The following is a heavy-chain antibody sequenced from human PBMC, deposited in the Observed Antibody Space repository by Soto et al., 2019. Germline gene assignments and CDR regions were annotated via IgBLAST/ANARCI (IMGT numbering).Heavy chain of an antibody. J-gene: IGHJ1*01. Sequence: SETLSLTCAVSGGSISSGGYSWSWIRQPPGKGLEWIGYIYHSGSTYYNPSLKSRVTISVDRSKNQFSLKLSSVTAADTAVYYCARGAELYDSSGYYLQAEYFQHWGQGTLVTVSS. CDR2: IYHSGST. V-gene: IGHV4-30-2*01. CDR3: ARGAELYDSSGYYLQAEYFQH. CDR1: GGSISSGGYS. D-gene: IGHD3-22*01.